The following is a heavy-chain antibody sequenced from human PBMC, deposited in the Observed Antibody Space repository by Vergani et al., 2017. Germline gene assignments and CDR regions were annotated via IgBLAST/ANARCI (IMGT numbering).Heavy chain of an antibody. CDR3: ARGGVNSGADAFDI. J-gene: IGHJ3*02. CDR1: GFTFSSYA. Sequence: QVQLVESGGGVVQPGRSLRLSCAASGFTFSSYAMHWVRQAPGKGLECVAVISSDGSNKYYADSVKGRFTISRDNSKNTLYLQMNSLRAEDTAVYYCARGGVNSGADAFDIWGQGTMVTVSS. D-gene: IGHD4-23*01. CDR2: ISSDGSNK. V-gene: IGHV3-30-3*01.